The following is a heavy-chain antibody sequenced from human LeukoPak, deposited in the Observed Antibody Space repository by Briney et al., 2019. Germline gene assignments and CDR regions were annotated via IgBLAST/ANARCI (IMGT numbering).Heavy chain of an antibody. V-gene: IGHV4-59*01. CDR1: GCSIRSYY. D-gene: IGHD4-23*01. J-gene: IGHJ4*02. CDR2: ISYSAYT. CDR3: ARGRNDNGGMFFDS. Sequence: SETLSLTCTVSGCSIRSYYRSWIRQAPGKGLEWIGFISYSAYTSYSPSLKSRVAISVDTSKSQFSLRLSSMTAADTAIYYCARGRNDNGGMFFDSWAQGTLVTVSS.